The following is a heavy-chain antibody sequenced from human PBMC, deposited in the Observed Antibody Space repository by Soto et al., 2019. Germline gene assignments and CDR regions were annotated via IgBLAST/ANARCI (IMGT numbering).Heavy chain of an antibody. Sequence: ASVKVSCKTSDYNFTDYDVSWVRQASGQGLEWMGWISPNSGKTGYVEKFQGRVTMTANTSLSTAYMELHSLRSEDTAIYFCARGRIGAAFWGQGTLVTVSS. V-gene: IGHV1-8*01. J-gene: IGHJ4*02. CDR1: DYNFTDYD. CDR3: ARGRIGAAF. D-gene: IGHD2-15*01. CDR2: ISPNSGKT.